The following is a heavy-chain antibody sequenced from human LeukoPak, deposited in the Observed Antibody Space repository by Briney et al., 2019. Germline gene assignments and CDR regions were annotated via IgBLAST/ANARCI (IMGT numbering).Heavy chain of an antibody. Sequence: GGSLRLSCAASGFTFSSYGMHWVRQAPGKGLEWVAFIRYVGSNQYYADSVKGRFTISRDNSKNTLYLQMNSLRAEDTAVYYCAKHFCGGDCYSGSFDIWGQGTMVTFSS. CDR1: GFTFSSYG. D-gene: IGHD2-21*02. V-gene: IGHV3-30*02. CDR2: IRYVGSNQ. J-gene: IGHJ3*02. CDR3: AKHFCGGDCYSGSFDI.